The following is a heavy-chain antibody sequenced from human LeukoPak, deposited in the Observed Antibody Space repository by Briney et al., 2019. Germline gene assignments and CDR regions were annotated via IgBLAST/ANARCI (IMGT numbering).Heavy chain of an antibody. CDR3: AGGSDGSFSSVDY. CDR1: GGSISSHY. D-gene: IGHD1-26*01. CDR2: IYYSGST. Sequence: SETLSHTCTVSGGSISSHYWSWIRQPPGKGLEWIGYIYYSGSTNYNPSLESRVTISVDTSKNQFSLKLSPVTAADTAVYYCAGGSDGSFSSVDYWGQGTLVTVSS. V-gene: IGHV4-59*11. J-gene: IGHJ4*02.